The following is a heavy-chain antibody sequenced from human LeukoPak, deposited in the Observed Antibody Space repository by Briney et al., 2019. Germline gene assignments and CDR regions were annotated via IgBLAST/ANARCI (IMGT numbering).Heavy chain of an antibody. D-gene: IGHD3-22*01. Sequence: GGSLRLSCAASGFTFSSYGMHWVCQAPGKGLEWVAVIWYDGSNKYYADSVKGRFTISRDNSKNTLYLQMNSLRAEDTAVYYCASAAGYYDSSGYSGSNDAFDIWGQGTMVTVSS. J-gene: IGHJ3*02. CDR3: ASAAGYYDSSGYSGSNDAFDI. CDR1: GFTFSSYG. CDR2: IWYDGSNK. V-gene: IGHV3-33*01.